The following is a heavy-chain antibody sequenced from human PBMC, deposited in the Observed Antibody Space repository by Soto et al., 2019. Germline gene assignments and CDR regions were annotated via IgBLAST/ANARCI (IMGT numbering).Heavy chain of an antibody. CDR3: ARGEAYYYDSSGYPGDY. CDR1: GFTFSSYS. CDR2: ISSSSSTI. D-gene: IGHD3-22*01. Sequence: GGSLRLSCAASGFTFSSYSMNWVRQAPGKGLEWVSYISSSSSTIYYAGSVKGRFTISRDNAKNSLYLQMNSLRDEDTAVYYCARGEAYYYDSSGYPGDYWGQGTLVTVSS. V-gene: IGHV3-48*02. J-gene: IGHJ4*02.